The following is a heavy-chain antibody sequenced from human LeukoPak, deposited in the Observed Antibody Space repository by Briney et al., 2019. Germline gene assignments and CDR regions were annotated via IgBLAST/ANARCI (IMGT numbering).Heavy chain of an antibody. D-gene: IGHD6-13*01. CDR3: AKDKGYTSSWFSYDAFDI. J-gene: IGHJ3*02. CDR1: GFTFSSYS. CDR2: ISWNSGSI. Sequence: GGSLRLSCAASGFTFSSYSMNWVRQAPGKGLEWVSGISWNSGSIGYADSVKGRFTISRDNAKNSLYLQMNSLRTEDTAFYYCAKDKGYTSSWFSYDAFDIWGQGTMVTVSS. V-gene: IGHV3-9*01.